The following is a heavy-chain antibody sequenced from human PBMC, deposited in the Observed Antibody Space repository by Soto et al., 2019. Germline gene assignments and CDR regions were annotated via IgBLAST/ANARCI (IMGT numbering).Heavy chain of an antibody. D-gene: IGHD3-3*01. CDR3: ARDGYDFWSGYYTDYFDY. CDR2: ISAYNGNT. Sequence: GASVKVCCKASGYTYTSYGISWVRQAHEQGLEWMGWISAYNGNTNYAQKLQGRVTMTTDTSTSTAYMELRSLRSDDTAVYYCARDGYDFWSGYYTDYFDYWGQGTLVTVSS. V-gene: IGHV1-18*01. CDR1: GYTYTSYG. J-gene: IGHJ4*02.